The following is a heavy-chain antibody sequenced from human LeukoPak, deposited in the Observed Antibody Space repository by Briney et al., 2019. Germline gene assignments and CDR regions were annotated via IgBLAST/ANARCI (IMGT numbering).Heavy chain of an antibody. Sequence: SQTLSLTCAVSGGPISSGGYSWSWIRQPPGKGLEWIGYIYYSGSTYYNPSLKSRVTISVDTSKNQFSLKLSSVTAADTAVYYCARGGVGYDSSGYEDYWGQGTLVTVSS. CDR2: IYYSGST. CDR3: ARGGVGYDSSGYEDY. CDR1: GGPISSGGYS. V-gene: IGHV4-30-4*07. J-gene: IGHJ4*02. D-gene: IGHD3-22*01.